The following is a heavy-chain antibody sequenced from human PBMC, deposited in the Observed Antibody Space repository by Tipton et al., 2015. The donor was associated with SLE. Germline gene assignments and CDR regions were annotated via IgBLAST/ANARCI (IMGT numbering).Heavy chain of an antibody. J-gene: IGHJ5*02. Sequence: TLSLTCAVYGGSFSGYYWSWIRQPAGKGLEWIGEINHSGSTNYNPSLKSRVTISVDTSKKQFSLKVSSVTAADTAVYYCGRAQRLVRWFDPWGQGTLVTVSS. CDR3: GRAQRLVRWFDP. CDR2: INHSGST. CDR1: GGSFSGYY. D-gene: IGHD6-13*01. V-gene: IGHV4-34*01.